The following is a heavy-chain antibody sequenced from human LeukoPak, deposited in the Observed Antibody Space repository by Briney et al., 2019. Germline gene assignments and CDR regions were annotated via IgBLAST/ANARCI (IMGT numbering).Heavy chain of an antibody. CDR3: SRDRMVRGAPQGPVTY. J-gene: IGHJ4*02. V-gene: IGHV4-39*07. CDR2: IYYSGST. CDR1: GGSISSSSYY. Sequence: PSETLSITCTVSGGSISSSSYYWGWIRQPPGKGLEWIGSIYYSGSTYYNPSLKSRVTISVDTSKNQFSLKLSSVTAADTAVYYCSRDRMVRGAPQGPVTYWGQGTLVTVSS. D-gene: IGHD3-10*01.